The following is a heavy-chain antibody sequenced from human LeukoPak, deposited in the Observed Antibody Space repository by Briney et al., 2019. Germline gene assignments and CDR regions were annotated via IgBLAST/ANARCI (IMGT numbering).Heavy chain of an antibody. CDR3: ARVQYYDFWSGYPKGWYFDL. D-gene: IGHD3-3*01. CDR2: ISAYNGNT. J-gene: IGHJ2*01. V-gene: IGHV1-18*04. CDR1: GYTFTSYY. Sequence: ASVKVSCKASGYTFTSYYKHWVRQAPGQGLEWMGWISAYNGNTNYAQKLQGRVTMTTDTSTSTAYMELRSLRSDDTAVYYCARVQYYDFWSGYPKGWYFDLWGRGTLVTVSS.